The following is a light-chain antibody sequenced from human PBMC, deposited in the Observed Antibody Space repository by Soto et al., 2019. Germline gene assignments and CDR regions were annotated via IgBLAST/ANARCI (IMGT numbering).Light chain of an antibody. CDR3: QQRSNWPLVT. J-gene: IGKJ5*01. Sequence: EIVLTQSPATLSLSPGERATLSCRPIQSLTTNLAWYQQKPGQAPGLLIYDASNRATGIPARFSGSGSGTDFTLTISSLEPEDFAVYYCQQRSNWPLVTFGQGTRLEIK. V-gene: IGKV3-11*01. CDR2: DAS. CDR1: QSLTTN.